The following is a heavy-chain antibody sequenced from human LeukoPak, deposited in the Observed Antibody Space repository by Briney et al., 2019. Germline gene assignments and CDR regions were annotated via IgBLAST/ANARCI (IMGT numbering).Heavy chain of an antibody. CDR2: INPNSGGT. CDR3: ARNKWFGTGWFDP. D-gene: IGHD3-10*01. CDR1: GYTFTGYY. V-gene: IGHV1-2*02. J-gene: IGHJ5*02. Sequence: ASVKVSYKASGYTFTGYYMHWVRQAPGQGLEWMGWINPNSGGTNYAQKFQGRVTMTRDTSISTAYMELSRLRSDDTAVYYCARNKWFGTGWFDPWGQGTLVTVSS.